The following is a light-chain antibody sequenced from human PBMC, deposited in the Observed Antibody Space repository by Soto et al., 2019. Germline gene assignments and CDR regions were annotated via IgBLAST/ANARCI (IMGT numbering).Light chain of an antibody. CDR2: GVF. CDR1: QSVRSNY. Sequence: ETVLTQSPGTVSLYPGERATLSCTTSQSVRSNYLAWYQQQPGQAPRLVVYGVFNRATGIPDRFSGSGSGTDFTLTISGLEPEDSAVYYCQHYDGSPRTIGKGTKLEIK. CDR3: QHYDGSPRT. J-gene: IGKJ2*01. V-gene: IGKV3-20*01.